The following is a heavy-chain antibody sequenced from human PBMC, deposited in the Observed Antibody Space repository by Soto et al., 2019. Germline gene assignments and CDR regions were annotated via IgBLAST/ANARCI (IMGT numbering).Heavy chain of an antibody. CDR1: GFTFSSYA. CDR2: ISGSGGST. J-gene: IGHJ4*02. D-gene: IGHD1-26*01. Sequence: GGSLRLSCAASGFTFSSYAMSWVRQAPGKGLEWVSAISGSGGSTYYADSVKGRFTISRDNSKNTQYLQKNSLRAEDTAVYYCAKSSTVGYFDYWGQGTLVTVSS. CDR3: AKSSTVGYFDY. V-gene: IGHV3-23*01.